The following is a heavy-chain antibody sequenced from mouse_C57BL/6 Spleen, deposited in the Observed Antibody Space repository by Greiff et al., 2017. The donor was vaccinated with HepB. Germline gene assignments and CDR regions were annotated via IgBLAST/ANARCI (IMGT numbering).Heavy chain of an antibody. CDR1: GYTFTSYW. Sequence: QVQLQQPGAELVRPGSSVKLSCKASGYTFTSYWMHWVKQRPIQGLEWIGNIDPSDSETHYNQKFKDKATLTVDKSSSTAYMQLSSLTSEDSAVYYCARGGAYDPFAYWGQGTLVTVSA. J-gene: IGHJ3*01. D-gene: IGHD2-3*01. V-gene: IGHV1-52*01. CDR3: ARGGAYDPFAY. CDR2: IDPSDSET.